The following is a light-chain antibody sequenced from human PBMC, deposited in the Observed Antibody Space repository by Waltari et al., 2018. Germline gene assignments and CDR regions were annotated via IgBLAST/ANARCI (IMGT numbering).Light chain of an antibody. CDR3: QTGGHVTLV. CDR2: VNSDGSP. Sequence: LVVTQSPSASAPRGASVKLTCTLSRGHSSNVIAWLQQPPGECPRYLMKVNSDGSPSKGDEIPHRFSRSSSGAGRYLTISSLQSDDEADYYGQTGGHVTLVFAGGTKLTVL. V-gene: IGLV4-69*01. J-gene: IGLJ3*02. CDR1: RGHSSNV.